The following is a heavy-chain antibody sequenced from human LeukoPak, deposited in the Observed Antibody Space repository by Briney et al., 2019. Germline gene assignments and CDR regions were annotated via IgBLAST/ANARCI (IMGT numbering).Heavy chain of an antibody. J-gene: IGHJ5*02. Sequence: GGSLRLSCAASGFTFSSYWMSWVRQAPGKGLEWVADIKQDGSEKYYVDSVKGRFTISRDNAKNSLYLQMNSLRAEDTAVYYCARVVRDGYNSINDHWGQGTLVTVSS. CDR3: ARVVRDGYNSINDH. CDR1: GFTFSSYW. V-gene: IGHV3-7*01. CDR2: IKQDGSEK. D-gene: IGHD5-24*01.